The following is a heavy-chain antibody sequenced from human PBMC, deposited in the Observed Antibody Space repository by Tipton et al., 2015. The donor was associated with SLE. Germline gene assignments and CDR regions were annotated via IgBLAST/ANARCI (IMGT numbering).Heavy chain of an antibody. CDR1: GFSLNSYS. J-gene: IGHJ4*02. CDR2: ISRNSDDI. D-gene: IGHD6-19*01. Sequence: GSLRLSCAASGFSLNSYSLNWFRQAPGKGLERVSSISRNSDDIYNADSVKGRFTIPRDNARNSLYLQMNSLRAEDTGVYYCARLYAWYSSGWYIDYWGQGTLVTVSS. CDR3: ARLYAWYSSGWYIDY. V-gene: IGHV3-21*01.